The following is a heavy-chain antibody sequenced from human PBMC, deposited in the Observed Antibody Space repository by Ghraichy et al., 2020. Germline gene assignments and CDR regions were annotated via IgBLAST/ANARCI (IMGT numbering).Heavy chain of an antibody. J-gene: IGHJ5*02. CDR1: GGSISSGDYY. CDR2: IYYSGST. Sequence: SETLSLTCTVSGGSISSGDYYWSWIRQPPGKGLEWIGYIYYSGSTYYNPSLKSRVTISVDTSKNQFSLKLSSVTAADTAVYYCARGKWELLGWFDPWGQGTLVTVSS. CDR3: ARGKWELLGWFDP. D-gene: IGHD1-26*01. V-gene: IGHV4-30-4*01.